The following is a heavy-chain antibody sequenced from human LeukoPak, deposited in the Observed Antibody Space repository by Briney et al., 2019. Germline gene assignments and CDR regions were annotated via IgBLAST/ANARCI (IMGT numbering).Heavy chain of an antibody. J-gene: IGHJ6*02. V-gene: IGHV3-74*01. CDR2: INTDWTVT. D-gene: IGHD6-19*01. Sequence: PGGSLRLSCAASGFTFSKYWMLWVRQAPGKGLESVSRINTDWTVTTHADPVKGRFTVFRDNADNTMFLQMNSVRDEDTAVYFCATKQWLAPPPDSWGQGATVSVSS. CDR3: ATKQWLAPPPDS. CDR1: GFTFSKYW.